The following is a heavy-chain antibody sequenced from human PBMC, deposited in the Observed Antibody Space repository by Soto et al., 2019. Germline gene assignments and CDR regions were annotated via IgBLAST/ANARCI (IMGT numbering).Heavy chain of an antibody. CDR3: AGEQTDYYDSSGYYGGRYLDY. CDR2: ISSSGSNI. J-gene: IGHJ4*02. V-gene: IGHV3-48*04. D-gene: IGHD3-22*01. Sequence: GSLRLSCAASGXTLSSYCMNWVRQAPGKGLEWVSYISSSGSNICYADAVKGRFTISSDNAKNSLYLQMNRLRAEDTAFYYCAGEQTDYYDSSGYYGGRYLDYWGQGTLVTVSS. CDR1: GXTLSSYC.